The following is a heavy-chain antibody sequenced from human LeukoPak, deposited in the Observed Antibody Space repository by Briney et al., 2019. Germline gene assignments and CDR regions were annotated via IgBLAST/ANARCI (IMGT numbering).Heavy chain of an antibody. CDR3: ARDQGYYYYYMDV. CDR1: GFTFSSYW. Sequence: PGGSLRLSCAASGFTFSSYWMSWVRQAPGKGLEWVANIKQDGSEKYYVDSVKGRFTISRDNAKNSLYPQMNSLRAEDTAVYYCARDQGYYYYYMDVWGKGTTVTVSS. CDR2: IKQDGSEK. V-gene: IGHV3-7*01. J-gene: IGHJ6*03.